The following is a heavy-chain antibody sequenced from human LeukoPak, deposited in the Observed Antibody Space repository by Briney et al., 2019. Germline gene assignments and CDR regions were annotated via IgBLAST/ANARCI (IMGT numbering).Heavy chain of an antibody. Sequence: GASVKVSCKASGYTFTSYYMHWVRQALGQGLEWMGIINPSGGSTSYAQKFQGRVTMTRDMSTSTVYMELSSLRSEDTAVYYCARGGTITFGGVIVIRNAFDIWGQGTMVTVSS. CDR2: INPSGGST. J-gene: IGHJ3*02. D-gene: IGHD3-16*02. CDR1: GYTFTSYY. V-gene: IGHV1-46*01. CDR3: ARGGTITFGGVIVIRNAFDI.